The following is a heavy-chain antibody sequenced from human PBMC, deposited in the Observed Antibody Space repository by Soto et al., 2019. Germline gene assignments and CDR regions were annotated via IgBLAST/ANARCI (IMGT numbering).Heavy chain of an antibody. D-gene: IGHD3-9*01. CDR1: GIAFRGYA. J-gene: IGHJ4*02. CDR3: TRDRGGMTGSPFY. V-gene: IGHV3-30-3*01. Sequence: QVQVVESGGGVVQPGTSLRLSCTVSGIAFRGYALHWVRQAPGKGLEWVAAMSPDGANKYYADSVKGRFTSSRDNSKNTLYLQMNSLRPEDTAVYYCTRDRGGMTGSPFYWGQGTLVTVSS. CDR2: MSPDGANK.